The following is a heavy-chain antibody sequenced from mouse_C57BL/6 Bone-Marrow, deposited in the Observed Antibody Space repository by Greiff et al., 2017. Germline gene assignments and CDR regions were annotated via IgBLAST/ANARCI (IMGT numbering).Heavy chain of an antibody. D-gene: IGHD2-3*01. CDR2: IYPGNSDT. Sequence: VQLQQSGTVLARPGASVKMSCKTSGYTFTSYWMHWVKQRPGQGLEWIGAIYPGNSDTSYNQKFKGKAKLTAVTSASTAYMELSSLTNEDSAVYYCTRWEDYDGYYPLAYWGQGTLVTVSA. CDR3: TRWEDYDGYYPLAY. CDR1: GYTFTSYW. V-gene: IGHV1-5*01. J-gene: IGHJ3*01.